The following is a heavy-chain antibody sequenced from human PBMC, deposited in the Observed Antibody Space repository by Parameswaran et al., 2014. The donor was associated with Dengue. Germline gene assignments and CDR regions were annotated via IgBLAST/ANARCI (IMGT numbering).Heavy chain of an antibody. Sequence: RWIRQPPGKGLEWIGEINHSGSTDYNPSLKSRVTISVDTSKNQVSLKLTSVTAADTAVYYCARGGGARGYYFDYWGQGTLVTVSS. CDR2: INHSGST. CDR3: ARGGGARGYYFDY. D-gene: IGHD5-12*01. V-gene: IGHV4-34*01. J-gene: IGHJ4*02.